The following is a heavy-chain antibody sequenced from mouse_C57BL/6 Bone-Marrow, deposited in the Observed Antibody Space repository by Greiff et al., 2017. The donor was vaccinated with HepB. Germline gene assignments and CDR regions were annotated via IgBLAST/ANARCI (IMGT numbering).Heavy chain of an antibody. CDR2: ISSGGDYI. CDR1: GFTFSSYA. D-gene: IGHD4-1*01. V-gene: IGHV5-9-1*02. CDR3: TTGTWWYFDV. J-gene: IGHJ1*03. Sequence: EVKLMESGEGLVKPGGSLKLSCAASGFTFSSYAMSWVRQTPEKRLEWVAYISSGGDYIYYADTVKGRFTISRDNARNTLYLKMSSLKSEDTAMYYCTTGTWWYFDVWAQGPRSPSPQ.